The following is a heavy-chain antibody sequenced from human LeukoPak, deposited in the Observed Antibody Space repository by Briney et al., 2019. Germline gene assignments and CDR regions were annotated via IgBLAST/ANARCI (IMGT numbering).Heavy chain of an antibody. J-gene: IGHJ4*02. CDR1: GGSFSGYY. D-gene: IGHD3-3*01. Sequence: SETLSLTCAVYGGSFSGYYWSWIRQPPGKGLEWIGEINHSGSTNYNPSLKSRVTISVDTSKNQFSLKLSPVTAADTAVYYCAITYYDFWSGYGLDYWGQGTLVTVSS. CDR2: INHSGST. CDR3: AITYYDFWSGYGLDY. V-gene: IGHV4-34*01.